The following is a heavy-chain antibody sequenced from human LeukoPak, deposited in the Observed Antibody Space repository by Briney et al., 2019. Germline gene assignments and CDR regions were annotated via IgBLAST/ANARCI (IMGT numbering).Heavy chain of an antibody. J-gene: IGHJ4*02. CDR2: IKPNSGGT. Sequence: ASVKVSYKASGSTFTGYYMNWVRQAPRQGLEGMGWIKPNSGGTNYAQKFKGRVTMTRDTSISTAYMELSRLISDDTAVYYCARGIAARPDDYWGQGTLVTVSS. V-gene: IGHV1-2*02. D-gene: IGHD6-6*01. CDR1: GSTFTGYY. CDR3: ARGIAARPDDY.